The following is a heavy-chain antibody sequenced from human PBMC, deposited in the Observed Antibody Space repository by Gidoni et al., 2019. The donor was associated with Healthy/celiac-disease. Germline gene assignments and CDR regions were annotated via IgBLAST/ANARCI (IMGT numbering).Heavy chain of an antibody. CDR3: AKFLAVRRIAVAGSPENY. CDR1: GFTFSASA. D-gene: IGHD6-19*01. J-gene: IGHJ4*02. V-gene: IGHV3-23*01. Sequence: EVQRLESGGGLVQPGGSLGLSGEASGFTFSASAWSWVRQAPGKGREWVSAISGSGGSTYYADSVKGRFTISRDNSKNTLYLQMNSLRAEDTAVYYCAKFLAVRRIAVAGSPENYWGQGTLVTVSS. CDR2: ISGSGGST.